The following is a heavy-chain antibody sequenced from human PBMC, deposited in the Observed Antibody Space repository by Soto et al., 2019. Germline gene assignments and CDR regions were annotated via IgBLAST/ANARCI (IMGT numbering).Heavy chain of an antibody. CDR1: GYSISSGYY. J-gene: IGHJ6*02. CDR2: IYHSGST. D-gene: IGHD3-22*01. V-gene: IGHV4-38-2*02. CDR3: ARDADDSRDGMDV. Sequence: SETLSLTCTVSGYSISSGYYWGWIRQPPGKGLEWIGSIYHSGSTYYNPSLKSRVTISVDTSKNKFSLKLSSVTAADTAVYYCARDADDSRDGMDVWGQGTTVTVSS.